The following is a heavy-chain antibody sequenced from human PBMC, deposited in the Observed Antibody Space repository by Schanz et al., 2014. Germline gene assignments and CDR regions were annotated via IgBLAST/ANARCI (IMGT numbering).Heavy chain of an antibody. J-gene: IGHJ5*01. Sequence: EVQLVESGGGLVKPGGSLRLSCAASGFSFSTYWMSWVRQVPGKGLEWVSAILGLASTTYYADSVKGRFTISRDNSKNTVHLQMNSLRAEDTAVYYCAKQHIVRGVIYLNWFDSWGQGTLXTVSS. CDR1: GFSFSTYW. D-gene: IGHD3-10*01. CDR2: ILGLASTT. CDR3: AKQHIVRGVIYLNWFDS. V-gene: IGHV3-23*04.